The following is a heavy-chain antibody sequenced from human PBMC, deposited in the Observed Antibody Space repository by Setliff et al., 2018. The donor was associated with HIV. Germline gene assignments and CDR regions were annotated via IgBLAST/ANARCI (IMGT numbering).Heavy chain of an antibody. Sequence: SVKVSCKASGGTFSSYGISWVRQAPGQGLEWMGGITPISGTANYAQKFKGRVTITRDTYASTVYMEMRSLRSEDMAVYYCARGGTYAFDYWGQGTLVTVSS. CDR3: ARGGTYAFDY. CDR1: GGTFSSYG. CDR2: ITPISGTA. D-gene: IGHD1-26*01. J-gene: IGHJ4*02. V-gene: IGHV1-69*05.